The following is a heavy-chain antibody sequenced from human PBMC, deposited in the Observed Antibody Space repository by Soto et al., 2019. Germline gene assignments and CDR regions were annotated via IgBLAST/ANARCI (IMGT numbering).Heavy chain of an antibody. V-gene: IGHV3-23*01. CDR1: GFTFSDFA. J-gene: IGHJ4*02. CDR3: AKMERMDPWKYSFDY. Sequence: EVQVLESGGGMVQPGGSLRLSCAAPGFTFSDFAMSWVRQAPGKGLEWVSRIYGGGNGPHYADSVKGRVTISRDNSKNTLYLQMKNLRAEDTAVYYCAKMERMDPWKYSFDYRGQGTMMTVSS. CDR2: IYGGGNGP. D-gene: IGHD1-1*01.